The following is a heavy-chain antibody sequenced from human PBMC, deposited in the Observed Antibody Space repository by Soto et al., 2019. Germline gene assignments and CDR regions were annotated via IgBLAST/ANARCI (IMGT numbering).Heavy chain of an antibody. J-gene: IGHJ4*02. CDR3: AKDPAAYSSGWYLNYFDY. D-gene: IGHD6-19*01. CDR1: GFTFSSYG. Sequence: PGGSLRLSCAGSGFTFSSYGMHCVRQATGKGLEWVAVISYDGSNKYYADSVKGRFTISRDNSKNTLYLQMNSLRAEDTAVYYCAKDPAAYSSGWYLNYFDYWGQGTLVTVSS. V-gene: IGHV3-30*18. CDR2: ISYDGSNK.